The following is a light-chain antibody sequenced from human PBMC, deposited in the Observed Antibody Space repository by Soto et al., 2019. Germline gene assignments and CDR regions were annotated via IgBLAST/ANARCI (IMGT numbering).Light chain of an antibody. V-gene: IGLV2-14*01. Sequence: QSVLTQPASVSGSPGQSITISCTGTSSDVGGYNYVSWYQQHPGKAPKLMIYDVSNRPSGVSNRFSGSKSGNTASLTISGLQAEDEADYYCSSYPSSSTLRFGGGTKLTVL. CDR1: SSDVGGYNY. J-gene: IGLJ3*02. CDR2: DVS. CDR3: SSYPSSSTLR.